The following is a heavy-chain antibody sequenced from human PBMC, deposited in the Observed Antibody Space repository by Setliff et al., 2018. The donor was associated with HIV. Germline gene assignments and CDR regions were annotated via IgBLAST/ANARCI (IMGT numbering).Heavy chain of an antibody. CDR1: GDSISTYY. CDR3: ASGNGPYYFDY. J-gene: IGHJ4*02. V-gene: IGHV4-59*01. Sequence: PSETLSLTCTVSGDSISTYYWSWIRQPPAKGLEWIGYISYSGSTKYNPSLNSRVTISVDTSKNQFSLKLSSVTAADTAVYYCASGNGPYYFDYWGQGTLVTVS. D-gene: IGHD1-1*01. CDR2: ISYSGST.